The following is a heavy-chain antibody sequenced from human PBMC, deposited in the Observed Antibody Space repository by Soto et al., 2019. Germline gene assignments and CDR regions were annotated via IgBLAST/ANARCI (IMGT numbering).Heavy chain of an antibody. V-gene: IGHV3-23*01. J-gene: IGHJ6*02. CDR2: ISGSGGST. D-gene: IGHD3-3*01. Sequence: EVQLLESGGGLVQPGGSLRLSCAASGFTFSSYAMSWVRQAPGKGLEWVSAISGSGGSTYYADSVKGRFTISRDNSKNTLYLQMNSRRAEDTSVYYCAKLYDFWSGYRSYYYGMDVWGQGTTVTVSS. CDR3: AKLYDFWSGYRSYYYGMDV. CDR1: GFTFSSYA.